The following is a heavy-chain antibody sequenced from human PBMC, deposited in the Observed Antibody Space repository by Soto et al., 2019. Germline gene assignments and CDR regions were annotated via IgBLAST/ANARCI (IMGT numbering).Heavy chain of an antibody. CDR2: IYYGGST. D-gene: IGHD2-21*02. Sequence: SETLSLTCTVSGGSISSSSYYWGWIRQPPGKGLEWIGSIYYGGSTYYNPSLKSRVTISVDTSKNQFSLKLSSVTAADTAVYYCARIVVVTAIPEYYYYGMDVWGQGTTVTVSS. CDR1: GGSISSSSYY. V-gene: IGHV4-39*01. CDR3: ARIVVVTAIPEYYYYGMDV. J-gene: IGHJ6*02.